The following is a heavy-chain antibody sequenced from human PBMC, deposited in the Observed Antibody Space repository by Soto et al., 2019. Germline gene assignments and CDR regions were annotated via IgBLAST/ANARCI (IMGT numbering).Heavy chain of an antibody. V-gene: IGHV1-69*13. D-gene: IGHD4-17*01. Sequence: ASVKVSCKASGGTFSSYAISWVRQAPGKGLEWMGGIIPIFGTANYAQKFQGRVTITADESTSTAYMELSSLRSEDTAVYYCARDRDYGDSRVYYYYGMDVWRQGTTVTVSS. CDR2: IIPIFGTA. J-gene: IGHJ6*02. CDR1: GGTFSSYA. CDR3: ARDRDYGDSRVYYYYGMDV.